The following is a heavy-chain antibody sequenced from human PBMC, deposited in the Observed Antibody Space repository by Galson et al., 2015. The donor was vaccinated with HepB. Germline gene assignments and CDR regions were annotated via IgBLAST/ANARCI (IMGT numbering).Heavy chain of an antibody. CDR3: ARQAIGYRSRGDGFDL. J-gene: IGHJ3*01. D-gene: IGHD2-2*01. CDR1: GYNFTNYW. CDR2: IDPVDSYT. Sequence: QSGAEVKKPGESLRISCHGSGYNFTNYWVTWVRQMPGEGLEWMGKIDPVDSYTNYSPSFQGHVTISTDKSISTTYLQWSSLKASDTAMYYCARQAIGYRSRGDGFDLWGQGTLVTLSS. V-gene: IGHV5-10-1*01.